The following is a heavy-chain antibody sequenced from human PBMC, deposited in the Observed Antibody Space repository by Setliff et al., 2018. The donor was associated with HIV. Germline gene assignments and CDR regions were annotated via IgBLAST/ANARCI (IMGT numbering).Heavy chain of an antibody. CDR3: ARGLMGSSWYGPFWRY. V-gene: IGHV1-8*01. J-gene: IGHJ4*02. CDR2: MNPDSGNT. D-gene: IGHD6-13*01. CDR1: GYTSTSYD. Sequence: AASVKVSCKASGYTSTSYDINWVRQATGQGLEWMGWMNPDSGNTGYAQKFQGRVTMTRNTSISTAYMELSSLRSEDTAVYYCARGLMGSSWYGPFWRYWGQGTLVTVSS.